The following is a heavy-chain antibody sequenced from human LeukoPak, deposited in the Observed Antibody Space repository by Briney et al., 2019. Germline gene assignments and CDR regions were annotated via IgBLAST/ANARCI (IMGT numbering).Heavy chain of an antibody. Sequence: ASVKVSCKASGYTFTGYYMHWVRQAPGQGLEWMGWINPNSGGTNYAQKFQGGVTMTRDTSISTAYMELSRLRSDDTAVYYCARHSPSVPWERFDYWGQGTLVTVSS. D-gene: IGHD1-1*01. V-gene: IGHV1-2*02. CDR1: GYTFTGYY. CDR2: INPNSGGT. J-gene: IGHJ4*02. CDR3: ARHSPSVPWERFDY.